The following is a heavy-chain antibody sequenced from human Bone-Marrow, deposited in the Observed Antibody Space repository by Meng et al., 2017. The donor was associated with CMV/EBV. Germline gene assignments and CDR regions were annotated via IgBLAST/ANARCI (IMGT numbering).Heavy chain of an antibody. Sequence: GGSLRLSCAASGFTFSSYSMNWVRQAPGKGLEWVSVIYSGGSSTYYADSVKGRFTISKDDSKNTVFLQMNSLRPEDTAKYYCATETTNSDGMNVWGQGTTVTVSS. CDR3: ATETTNSDGMNV. V-gene: IGHV3-NL1*01. D-gene: IGHD1-1*01. CDR2: IYSGGSST. J-gene: IGHJ6*02. CDR1: GFTFSSYS.